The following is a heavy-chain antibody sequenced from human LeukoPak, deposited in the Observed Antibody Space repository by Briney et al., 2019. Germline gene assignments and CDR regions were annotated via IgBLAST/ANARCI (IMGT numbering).Heavy chain of an antibody. CDR1: GFTFSSYA. V-gene: IGHV3-23*01. J-gene: IGHJ4*02. CDR2: ISTGGGNT. D-gene: IGHD5-24*01. CDR3: ARGDGYNFFDY. Sequence: SGGSLRLSCAASGFTFSSYAMTWVRQAPGKGLEWVSAISTGGGNTYDADSVKGRFTISRDNSKNTLYLQMKSLRAEDTAVYYCARGDGYNFFDYWGQGTLVTVSS.